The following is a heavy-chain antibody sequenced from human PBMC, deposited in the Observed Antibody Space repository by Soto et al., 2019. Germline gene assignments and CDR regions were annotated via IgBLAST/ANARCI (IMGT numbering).Heavy chain of an antibody. CDR2: IWPSDSHT. D-gene: IGHD2-2*01. Sequence: PGESLKISCKGSGYTFTGYWIGWVRQMPGRGLEWMGIIWPSDSHTRYNPSFQGHVTISADKSIDTAYMQWSSLKASDTAMYYCARGGSSWTLTHFGYWGQGTLVTVSS. CDR3: ARGGSSWTLTHFGY. J-gene: IGHJ4*02. CDR1: GYTFTGYW. V-gene: IGHV5-51*01.